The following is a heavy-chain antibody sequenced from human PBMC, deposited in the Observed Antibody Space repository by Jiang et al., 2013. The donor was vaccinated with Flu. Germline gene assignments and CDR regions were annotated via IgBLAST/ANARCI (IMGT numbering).Heavy chain of an antibody. Sequence: GSGLVKPSQTLSLTCAVSGGSISSGGYSWSWIRQPPGKGLEWIGYIYHSGSTYYNPSLKSRVTISVDRSKNQFSLKLSSVTAADTAVYYCAGGEAYGGNSGSFDYWGQGTLVTVSS. CDR1: GGSISSGGYS. CDR3: AGGEAYGGNSGSFDY. CDR2: IYHSGST. J-gene: IGHJ4*02. D-gene: IGHD4-23*01. V-gene: IGHV4-30-2*01.